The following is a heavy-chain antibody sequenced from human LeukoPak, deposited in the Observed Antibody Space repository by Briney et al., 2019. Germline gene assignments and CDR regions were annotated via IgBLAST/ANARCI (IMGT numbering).Heavy chain of an antibody. D-gene: IGHD3-22*01. V-gene: IGHV5-51*01. Sequence: GESLKISCKGSGYTFTSYWVGGVRQVPGKGLEWMGIIHPGDSDTTYSPSFQGQVTISADKSIGIAYLQWSSLKASDTAMYYCARLTYDARDYMDVWGKGTTVTVSS. CDR3: ARLTYDARDYMDV. CDR1: GYTFTSYW. J-gene: IGHJ6*03. CDR2: IHPGDSDT.